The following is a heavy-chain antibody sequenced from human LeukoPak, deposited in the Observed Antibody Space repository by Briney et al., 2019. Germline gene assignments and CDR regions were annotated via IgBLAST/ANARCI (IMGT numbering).Heavy chain of an antibody. Sequence: GSLRLSCAASGFTLSSYAMTWVRQAPGRGLEWVSSVDGGGGGTYYADSVKGRFTISRGNSRDTLYLQMNGLRAEDTAVYFCAKQSAGSAAWYSLHYDFWGQGTLVTVSS. J-gene: IGHJ4*02. CDR1: GFTLSSYA. V-gene: IGHV3-23*01. D-gene: IGHD6-13*01. CDR2: VDGGGGGT. CDR3: AKQSAGSAAWYSLHYDF.